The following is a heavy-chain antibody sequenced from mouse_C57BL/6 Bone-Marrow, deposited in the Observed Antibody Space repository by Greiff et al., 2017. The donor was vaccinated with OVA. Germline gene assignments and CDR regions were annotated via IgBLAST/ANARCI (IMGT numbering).Heavy chain of an antibody. V-gene: IGHV10-1*01. CDR3: VRRDGGAMDY. CDR1: GFSFTTYA. J-gene: IGHJ4*01. CDR2: IRSKSNNYAT. Sequence: EVQGVESGGGLVQPKGSLKLSCAASGFSFTTYAMHWVRQAPGKGLEWVARIRSKSNNYATYYADSVKDRFTISRDDSESMLYLQMNNLKTEDTAMYYCVRRDGGAMDYWGQGTSVTVSS. D-gene: IGHD3-3*01.